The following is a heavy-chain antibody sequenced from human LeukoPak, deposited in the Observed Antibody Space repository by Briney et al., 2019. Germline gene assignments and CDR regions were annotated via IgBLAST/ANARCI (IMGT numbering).Heavy chain of an antibody. D-gene: IGHD6-19*01. CDR2: INAGNGNT. CDR1: GYTFTSYA. V-gene: IGHV1-3*01. J-gene: IGHJ4*02. Sequence: ASVKVSCKASGYTFTSYAMHWVRQAPGQRLEWMGWINAGNGNTKYSQKFQGRVTITRDTSASTAYMELSSLRSEDTAVYYCAVGYSSGWYNPPFDYWGQGTLVTVSS. CDR3: AVGYSSGWYNPPFDY.